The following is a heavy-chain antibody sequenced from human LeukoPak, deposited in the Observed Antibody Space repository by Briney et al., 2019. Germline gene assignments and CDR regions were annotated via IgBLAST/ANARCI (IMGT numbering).Heavy chain of an antibody. CDR2: ISWNSGSI. J-gene: IGHJ4*02. CDR3: AKDTHYDILTGYIFDY. D-gene: IGHD3-9*01. CDR1: GFTFDDYA. Sequence: GGSLRLSCAASGFTFDDYAMHWVRHAPGKGLEWVSGISWNSGSIGYADSVKGRFTISRDNAKNSLYLQMDSLRAEDTALYYCAKDTHYDILTGYIFDYWGQGTLVTGSS. V-gene: IGHV3-9*01.